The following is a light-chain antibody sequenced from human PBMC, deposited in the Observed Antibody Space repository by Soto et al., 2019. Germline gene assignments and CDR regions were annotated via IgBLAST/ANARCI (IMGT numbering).Light chain of an antibody. Sequence: DLQLTQSPSFLSASVGDRVTITCRASQGISSYLAWYQQKPGKAPKLLIYAASTLQSGVPSRFSGSGSGTEFTLAISSLQPEDFATYYCQQLNSYPPTFGQGTEVEIK. V-gene: IGKV1-9*01. CDR2: AAS. CDR1: QGISSY. J-gene: IGKJ2*01. CDR3: QQLNSYPPT.